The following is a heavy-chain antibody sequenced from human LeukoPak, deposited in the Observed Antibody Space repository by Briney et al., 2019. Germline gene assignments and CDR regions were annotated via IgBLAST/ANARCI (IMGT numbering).Heavy chain of an antibody. Sequence: PGGSLRVSCVASGSNFNTHGMTWVRQAPGKGLEWVSGISGSGGVTYYADYLRGRFTVSRQNPRNTLFLQMDDLRADDTAVYFCAKVYHDFWGGYLGWGPKTHYYSMDVWGQGTTVTVSS. D-gene: IGHD3-3*01. CDR1: GSNFNTHG. V-gene: IGHV3-23*01. J-gene: IGHJ6*02. CDR2: ISGSGGVT. CDR3: AKVYHDFWGGYLGWGPKTHYYSMDV.